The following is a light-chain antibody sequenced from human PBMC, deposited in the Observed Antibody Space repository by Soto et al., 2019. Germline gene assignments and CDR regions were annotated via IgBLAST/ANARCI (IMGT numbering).Light chain of an antibody. CDR1: QSVSSPP. CDR2: GAS. Sequence: EIVLTQSPGTLSLSPGERATLSCRASQSVSSPPLAWYQQKPGQAPRLLIYGASSRATGIPDRFSGSGSGTDFTLTISRLEPEDFAVYYCHQYDNSPLTFGGGTKVEIK. CDR3: HQYDNSPLT. V-gene: IGKV3-20*01. J-gene: IGKJ4*01.